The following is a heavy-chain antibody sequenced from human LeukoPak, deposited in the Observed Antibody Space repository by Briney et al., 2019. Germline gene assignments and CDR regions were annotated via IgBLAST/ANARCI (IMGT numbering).Heavy chain of an antibody. V-gene: IGHV1-24*01. CDR2: LHPKDREV. CDR3: ATAEQLV. Sequence: ASVKVSCRVSGDTLTEISIHWVRQTPGKGLEWMGGLHPKDREVIYAQKFQGRVTMTEDSSTDTAYMDLRSLRSEDTAVYYCATAEQLVWGQGILVTVSS. D-gene: IGHD6-6*01. CDR1: GDTLTEIS. J-gene: IGHJ4*02.